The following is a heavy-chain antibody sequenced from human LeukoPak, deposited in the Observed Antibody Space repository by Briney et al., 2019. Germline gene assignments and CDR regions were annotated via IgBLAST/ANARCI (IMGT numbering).Heavy chain of an antibody. CDR3: AKDSSVAGTALDY. J-gene: IGHJ4*02. Sequence: GRSLRLSCAASGFTFDDYAMHWVRQAPGKGLEWVSGISWNSGSIGYADSVKGRFTISRDNAKNSLYLQMNSLRAEDTALYYCAKDSSVAGTALDYWGQGTLVTVSS. CDR1: GFTFDDYA. D-gene: IGHD6-19*01. V-gene: IGHV3-9*01. CDR2: ISWNSGSI.